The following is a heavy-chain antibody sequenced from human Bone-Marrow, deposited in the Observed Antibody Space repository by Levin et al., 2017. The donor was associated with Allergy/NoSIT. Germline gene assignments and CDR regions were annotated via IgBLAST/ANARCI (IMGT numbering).Heavy chain of an antibody. D-gene: IGHD6-13*01. V-gene: IGHV1-2*02. CDR2: INPNSGGT. CDR3: ARDRAHRTTWYGEYYFDY. CDR1: GFTFVDYN. Sequence: GESLKISCMASGFTFVDYNIHWVRQAPGQGLEWMGWINPNSGGTNYAQKFQGRFTMSRDTSISTVYLELRRLRSDDTAIYYCARDRAHRTTWYGEYYFDYWGQGTLVAVSS. J-gene: IGHJ4*02.